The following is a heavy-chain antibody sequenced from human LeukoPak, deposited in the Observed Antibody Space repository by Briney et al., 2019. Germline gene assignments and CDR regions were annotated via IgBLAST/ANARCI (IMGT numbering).Heavy chain of an antibody. Sequence: SETLSLTCTVSCGSISSGSYYWSWIRQPAGKRLEWIGRIYTSGSTNYNPSLKSRVTISVDTSKNQFSLKLSSVTAADTAVYYCARTKEYSSSWYEDYYMDVWGKGTTVTVSS. J-gene: IGHJ6*03. CDR1: CGSISSGSYY. V-gene: IGHV4-61*02. CDR2: IYTSGST. CDR3: ARTKEYSSSWYEDYYMDV. D-gene: IGHD6-13*01.